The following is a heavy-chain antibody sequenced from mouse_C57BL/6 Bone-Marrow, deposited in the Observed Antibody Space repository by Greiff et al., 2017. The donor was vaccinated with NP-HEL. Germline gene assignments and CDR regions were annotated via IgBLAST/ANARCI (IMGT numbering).Heavy chain of an antibody. D-gene: IGHD2-2*01. CDR3: AWYGYDFDY. J-gene: IGHJ2*01. CDR2: IDPSDSYT. CDR1: GYTFTSYW. Sequence: VQLQHPGAELVRPGTSVKLSCKASGYTFTSYWMHWVKQRPGQGLEWIGVIDPSDSYTNYNQKFKGKATLTVDTSSSTAYMQLSSLTSEDSAVYYCAWYGYDFDYWGQGTTLTVSS. V-gene: IGHV1-59*01.